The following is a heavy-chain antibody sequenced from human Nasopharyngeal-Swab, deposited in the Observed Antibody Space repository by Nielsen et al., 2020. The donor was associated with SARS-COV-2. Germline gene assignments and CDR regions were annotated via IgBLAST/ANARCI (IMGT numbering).Heavy chain of an antibody. Sequence: ASVKVSCKASGYTFTSHDINWVRQAPGQGLEWMGWMNPHIGNTGYAQKFQGRVTMARNTSISTAYMELNSLRSEDTAVYYCARGVGGYFDLWGRGTLVTVSS. CDR1: GYTFTSHD. D-gene: IGHD1-26*01. V-gene: IGHV1-8*01. CDR3: ARGVGGYFDL. CDR2: MNPHIGNT. J-gene: IGHJ2*01.